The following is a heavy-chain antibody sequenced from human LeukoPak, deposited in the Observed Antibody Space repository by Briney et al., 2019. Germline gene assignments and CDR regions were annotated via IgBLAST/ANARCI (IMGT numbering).Heavy chain of an antibody. Sequence: SETLSLTCTVSGGSISSYSWSWIRQPPGKGLEWIGYIYYSGSTNYNPSLKSRVTISVDTSKNQFSLKLSSVTAADTAVYYCARENSYGRDPWFDPWGQGTLVTVSS. CDR1: GGSISSYS. J-gene: IGHJ5*02. V-gene: IGHV4-59*01. CDR3: ARENSYGRDPWFDP. D-gene: IGHD4-17*01. CDR2: IYYSGST.